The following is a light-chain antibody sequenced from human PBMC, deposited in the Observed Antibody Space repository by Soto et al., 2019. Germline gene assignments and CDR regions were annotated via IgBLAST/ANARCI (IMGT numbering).Light chain of an antibody. Sequence: DVQMTQSPSSLSASVGDRVTITCRASQDIKTWLAWYQQKPEQAPKSLIYAASGLHSGVPSRFSGSGSGTDFTLTISSLQPEDSAIYYCQQYNSYPLTIGGGTKVEIK. CDR2: AAS. CDR3: QQYNSYPLT. CDR1: QDIKTW. J-gene: IGKJ4*01. V-gene: IGKV1D-16*01.